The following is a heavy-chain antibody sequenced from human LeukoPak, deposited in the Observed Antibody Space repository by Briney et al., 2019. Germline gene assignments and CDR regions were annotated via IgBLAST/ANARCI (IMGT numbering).Heavy chain of an antibody. V-gene: IGHV4-30-4*01. J-gene: IGHJ4*02. D-gene: IGHD1-26*01. CDR3: ARESGGANHFDY. Sequence: SETLSLTCTVSGGSISSGDYYWSWIRQSPGKGLEWIGYIYYSGSTYYNPSLKSRVTISVDTSKNQFSLKLSSVTAADTAVYYCARESGGANHFDYWGQGTLVTVSS. CDR2: IYYSGST. CDR1: GGSISSGDYY.